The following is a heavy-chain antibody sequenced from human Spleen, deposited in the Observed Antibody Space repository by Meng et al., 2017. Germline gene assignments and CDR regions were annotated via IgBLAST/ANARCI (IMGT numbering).Heavy chain of an antibody. V-gene: IGHV4-30-4*01. CDR1: GASISNADYY. CDR3: ARARGTIFDFDY. J-gene: IGHJ4*02. Sequence: QVQLQESGPGLVKPSQTLSLTCTVSGASISNADYYWSWIRQPPGKGLEWIGYIYYSGSTYYNPSLRSRVVISVDTSKNQFSLKLNAVSAADTAVYYCARARGTIFDFDYWGQGTLVTVSS. D-gene: IGHD3-9*01. CDR2: IYYSGST.